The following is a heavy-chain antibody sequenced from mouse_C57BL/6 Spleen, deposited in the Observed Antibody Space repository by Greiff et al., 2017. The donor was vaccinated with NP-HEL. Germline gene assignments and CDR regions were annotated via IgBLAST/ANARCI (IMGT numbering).Heavy chain of an antibody. CDR2: ISSGGDYI. CDR1: GFTFSSYA. CDR3: TRFPFYSNYLAWFAY. D-gene: IGHD2-5*01. V-gene: IGHV5-9-1*02. Sequence: EVQLVESGEGLVKPGGSLKLSCAASGFTFSSYAMSWVRQTPEKRLEWVAYISSGGDYIYYADTVKGRFTISRDNARNSLYLQMSSLKSEDTAMYYCTRFPFYSNYLAWFAYWGQGTLVTVSA. J-gene: IGHJ3*01.